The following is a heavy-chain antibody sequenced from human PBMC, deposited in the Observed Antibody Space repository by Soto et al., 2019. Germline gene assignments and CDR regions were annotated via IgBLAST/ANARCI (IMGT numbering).Heavy chain of an antibody. Sequence: EVQLVESGGGLVQPGGSLRLSCAASGFTFSSYWMHWVRQAPGKGLVWVSRINSDGSSTSYADSVKGRFTISRDNAKNTLYLQMNSLRAEDTAVYYCARVSYRLFEDSSGYYYWGQGTLVTVSS. J-gene: IGHJ4*02. V-gene: IGHV3-74*01. D-gene: IGHD3-22*01. CDR1: GFTFSSYW. CDR3: ARVSYRLFEDSSGYYY. CDR2: INSDGSST.